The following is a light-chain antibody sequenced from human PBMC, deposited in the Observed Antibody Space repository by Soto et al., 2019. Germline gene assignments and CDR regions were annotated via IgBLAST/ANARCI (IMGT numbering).Light chain of an antibody. J-gene: IGKJ4*01. CDR3: QQRNQWPPVT. CDR2: DAS. V-gene: IGKV3-11*01. CDR1: PSVSNS. Sequence: ESVLTQSPATLSLSPGERATLSCRASPSVSNSFAWYQHKPGQAPRLLIYDASNSATGVPTRFSGSGSGTAFTLPTSSLQPEDFAVYYCQQRNQWPPVTFGGGTRVEIK.